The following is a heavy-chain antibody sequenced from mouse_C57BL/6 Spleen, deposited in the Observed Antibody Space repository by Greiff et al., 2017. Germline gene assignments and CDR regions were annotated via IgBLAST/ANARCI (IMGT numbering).Heavy chain of an antibody. CDR3: ARGIPYYYGSMDY. D-gene: IGHD1-1*01. Sequence: EVKLVESGGGLVKPGGSLKLSCAASGFTFSDYGMHWVRQAPEKGLEWVAYISSGRSTIYYADTVKGRFTISRDNAKNTLFLQMTSLRSEDTAMYYCARGIPYYYGSMDYWGQGTSVTVSS. J-gene: IGHJ4*01. V-gene: IGHV5-17*01. CDR1: GFTFSDYG. CDR2: ISSGRSTI.